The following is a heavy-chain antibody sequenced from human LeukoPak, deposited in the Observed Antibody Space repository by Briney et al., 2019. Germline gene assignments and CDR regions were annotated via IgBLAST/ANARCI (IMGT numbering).Heavy chain of an antibody. CDR1: GFTFSTYG. V-gene: IGHV3-30*18. J-gene: IGHJ4*02. CDR2: ISFDGGNK. D-gene: IGHD5-18*01. CDR3: AKGGVQLWLRSAY. Sequence: GRSLRLSCAASGFTFSTYGMHWVRQAPGKGLEWVAVISFDGGNKYYSDSVKGRFTISRDNSKNTLYLQMNSLRAKDTAVYYCAKGGVQLWLRSAYWGQGTLVTVSS.